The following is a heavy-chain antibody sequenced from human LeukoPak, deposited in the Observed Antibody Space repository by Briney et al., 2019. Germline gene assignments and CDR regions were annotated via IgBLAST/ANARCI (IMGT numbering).Heavy chain of an antibody. Sequence: GGSLRLSCAASGFTFSSYAMTWVRQAPGKGLEWVSAISGGAYSTSYADSVKGRFTISRDNSKNTLYLQMNSLRAEDTAIYYCARNTSGFKLGDAFDIWGQGTMVTFSS. V-gene: IGHV3-23*01. D-gene: IGHD3-22*01. CDR3: ARNTSGFKLGDAFDI. CDR2: ISGGAYST. CDR1: GFTFSSYA. J-gene: IGHJ3*02.